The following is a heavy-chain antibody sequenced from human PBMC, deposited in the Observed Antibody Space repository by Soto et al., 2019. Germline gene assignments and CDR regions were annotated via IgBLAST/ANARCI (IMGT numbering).Heavy chain of an antibody. CDR2: ISAYNGNT. CDR1: GYTFTSYG. J-gene: IGHJ5*02. V-gene: IGHV1-18*01. Sequence: QVQLVQSGGEVKKPGASVKVSCKASGYTFTSYGISWVRQAPGQGLEWMGRISAYNGNTNYAQKRQGRVTMTTDTSTSTAYRELRSLRSDDTAVYYCARVVGALGHWFDPWGQGTLVTVSS. CDR3: ARVVGALGHWFDP. D-gene: IGHD1-26*01.